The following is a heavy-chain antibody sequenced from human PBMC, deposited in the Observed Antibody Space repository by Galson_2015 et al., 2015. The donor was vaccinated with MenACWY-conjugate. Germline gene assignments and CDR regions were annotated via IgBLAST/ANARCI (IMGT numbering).Heavy chain of an antibody. J-gene: IGHJ5*02. CDR3: TRGTTETTLPGSTHNWFDP. D-gene: IGHD4-17*01. CDR1: GFTFRSYW. Sequence: SLRLSCAVSGFTFRSYWMSWVRQAPGKGLEWVANIDKDGSEKYYVDSVKGRFIISRDNAKNSLYLQMNSVRTEDTAVYYCTRGTTETTLPGSTHNWFDPWGQGTMVTVSS. CDR2: IDKDGSEK. V-gene: IGHV3-7*03.